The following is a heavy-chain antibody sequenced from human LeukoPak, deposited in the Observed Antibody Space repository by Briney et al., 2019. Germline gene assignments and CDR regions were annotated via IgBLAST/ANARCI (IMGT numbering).Heavy chain of an antibody. CDR2: ISAYNGNT. D-gene: IGHD6-13*01. CDR1: GGTFSSYA. Sequence: ASVKVSCKASGGTFSSYAISWVRQAPGQGLEWMGWISAYNGNTNYAQKLQGRVTMTTDTSTSTAYMELRSLRSDDTAVYYCARELVDSSSWSIWGQGTMVTVSS. J-gene: IGHJ3*02. CDR3: ARELVDSSSWSI. V-gene: IGHV1-18*01.